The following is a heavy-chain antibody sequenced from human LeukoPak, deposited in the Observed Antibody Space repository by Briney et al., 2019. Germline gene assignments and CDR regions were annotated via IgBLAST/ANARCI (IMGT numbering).Heavy chain of an antibody. CDR3: ARVAITMVRGGWFDP. CDR1: GGSFSGYY. Sequence: SETLSLTCAVYGGSFSGYYWSWIRQPPGEGMEWLGEINHSGSTNYNPSLKSRVTISVDTSKNQFSLKLSSVTAAETAVYYCARVAITMVRGGWFDPWGQGTLVTVSS. V-gene: IGHV4-34*01. J-gene: IGHJ5*02. D-gene: IGHD3-10*01. CDR2: INHSGST.